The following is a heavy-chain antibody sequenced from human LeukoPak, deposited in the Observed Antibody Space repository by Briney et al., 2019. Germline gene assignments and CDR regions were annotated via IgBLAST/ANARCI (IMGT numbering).Heavy chain of an antibody. D-gene: IGHD6-13*01. V-gene: IGHV3-33*01. CDR2: IWYDGTKQ. J-gene: IGHJ4*02. CDR3: ARDRRYSSSWEPDY. Sequence: PGGSLRLSCVTSGFTFSSYGMHWVRQAPGKGLEWVAFIWYDGTKQYTSDSVKGRFSFSRDNSRSTLYLQMSSLRAEDTAVYYCARDRRYSSSWEPDYWGQGTLVTVSS. CDR1: GFTFSSYG.